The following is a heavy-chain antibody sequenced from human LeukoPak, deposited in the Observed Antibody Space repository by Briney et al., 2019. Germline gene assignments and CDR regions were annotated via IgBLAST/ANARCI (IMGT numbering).Heavy chain of an antibody. D-gene: IGHD3-22*01. CDR1: GYTFTSYG. CDR3: ATQVVIHYYYYYGMDV. Sequence: SVKVSCKASGYTFTSYGISWVRQAPGQGLEWMGGIIPIFGTANYAQKFQGRVTMTEDTSTDTAYMELSSLRPEDTAVYYCATQVVIHYYYYYGMDVWGQGTTVTVSS. J-gene: IGHJ6*02. CDR2: IIPIFGTA. V-gene: IGHV1-69*06.